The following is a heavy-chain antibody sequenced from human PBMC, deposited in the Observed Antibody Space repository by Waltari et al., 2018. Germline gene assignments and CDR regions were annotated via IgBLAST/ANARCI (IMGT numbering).Heavy chain of an antibody. CDR2: IKQDGSET. V-gene: IGHV3-7*01. CDR3: ARDSGAVAGFDY. Sequence: EVQLVESGGGLVQPGGSLRLSCAASGFTFSSYWMSWVRQAPGKGLEWVANIKQDGSETYYVDSVRCRFTISRDNAKNSLYLQMNGLRAEDTAVYYWARDSGAVAGFDYWGQGTLVTVSS. J-gene: IGHJ4*02. CDR1: GFTFSSYW. D-gene: IGHD6-19*01.